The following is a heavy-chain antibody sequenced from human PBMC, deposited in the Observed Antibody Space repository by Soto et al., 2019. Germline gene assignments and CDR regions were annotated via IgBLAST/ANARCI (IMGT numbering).Heavy chain of an antibody. D-gene: IGHD3-10*01. CDR1: GYTFTRYD. CDR2: MNPNSGNT. J-gene: IGHJ6*03. Sequence: ASLKVSCKSSGYTFTRYDINWVRQAPGQGLEWMGWMNPNSGNTGYAQKFQGRVTMTRNTSISTAYMELSSLRSEDTAVYYCARGPEQLLWFGELTEDYYYMDVWGKGTTVTVS. CDR3: ARGPEQLLWFGELTEDYYYMDV. V-gene: IGHV1-8*01.